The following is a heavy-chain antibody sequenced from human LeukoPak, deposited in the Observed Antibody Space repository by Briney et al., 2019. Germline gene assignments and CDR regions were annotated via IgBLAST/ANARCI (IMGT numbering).Heavy chain of an antibody. V-gene: IGHV3-74*01. CDR3: GRGMRDYYGLDY. CDR2: TNSDGSTT. J-gene: IGHJ4*02. D-gene: IGHD3-10*01. CDR1: GFTLSSFW. Sequence: GGSLRLSCAASGFTLSSFWMHWVRQAPGKGLVWVSHTNSDGSTTDYADSVRGRFTISRDNAKNTLYLHMSSLTVEDTAVYYRGRGMRDYYGLDYWGQGILVTVSS.